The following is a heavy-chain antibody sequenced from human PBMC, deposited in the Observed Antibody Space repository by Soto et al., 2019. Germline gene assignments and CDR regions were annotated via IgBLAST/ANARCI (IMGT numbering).Heavy chain of an antibody. CDR1: GVSISSGGYS. CDR3: ARISSGYDY. CDR2: IYHSGST. V-gene: IGHV4-30-2*01. J-gene: IGHJ4*02. Sequence: QLQLQESGSGLVKPSQTLSLTCAVSGVSISSGGYSWSWIRQPPGKGLEWIWYIYHSGSTSYTTSLKRRVTISVDRSKNQFSLKLSSVTAADTAVYYCARISSGYDYWGQGTLVTVSS. D-gene: IGHD3-22*01.